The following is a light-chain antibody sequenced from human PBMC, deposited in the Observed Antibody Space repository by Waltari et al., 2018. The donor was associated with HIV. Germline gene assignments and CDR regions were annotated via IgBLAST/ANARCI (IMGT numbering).Light chain of an antibody. V-gene: IGLV1-36*01. CDR3: AAWDDSLHGVV. Sequence: QSVLTQPPSVSEAPRQRVTISCSGSSSNIGHNAVNWYQQLPGKAPKLLIYYNDLLSPGVSDRFSGSKSGTSASLAISGLQSEDEADYYCAAWDDSLHGVVFGGGTKLTVL. CDR1: SSNIGHNA. J-gene: IGLJ3*02. CDR2: YND.